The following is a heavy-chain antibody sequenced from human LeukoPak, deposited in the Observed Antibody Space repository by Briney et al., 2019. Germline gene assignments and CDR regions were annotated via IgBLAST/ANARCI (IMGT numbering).Heavy chain of an antibody. CDR2: ISWNSGSI. V-gene: IGHV3-9*01. D-gene: IGHD3-3*01. J-gene: IGHJ4*02. CDR1: GFTFDDYA. CDR3: AKDGRAVFGNFDY. Sequence: SLTLSCAASGFTFDDYAMHWVRHAPVKGLEWVSGISWNSGSIGYADSVKGRFTISRDNAKNSLYLQMNSLRAEDTALYYCAKDGRAVFGNFDYWGQGTLVTVSS.